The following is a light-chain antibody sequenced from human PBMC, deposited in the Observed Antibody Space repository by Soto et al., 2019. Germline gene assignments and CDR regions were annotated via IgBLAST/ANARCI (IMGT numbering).Light chain of an antibody. CDR1: QSVASAY. V-gene: IGKV3-20*01. CDR3: QEYSDSRWT. J-gene: IGKJ1*01. CDR2: GAS. Sequence: EIVLTQSPGTLSLSPGETATLSCRASQSVASAYLAWYQHRPGQAPRLLIYGASSRATGIADRITGSGSGTDFTLTINGLEPEDLAVDYCQEYSDSRWTVGQGTKVE.